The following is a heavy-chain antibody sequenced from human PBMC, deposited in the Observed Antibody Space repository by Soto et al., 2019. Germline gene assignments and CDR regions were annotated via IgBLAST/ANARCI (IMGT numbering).Heavy chain of an antibody. V-gene: IGHV4-34*01. CDR3: ARDKITGLFDY. D-gene: IGHD2-8*02. J-gene: IGHJ4*02. CDR1: GGSFSGYY. CDR2: INHSGST. Sequence: SETLSLSCAVYGGSFSGYYLTWIRQPPWTGLEWIGEINHSGSTNYNPSLKSRVTISVDTSKNQFSLKLTSVTAADTAVYYCARDKITGLFDYWGQGTLVTVSS.